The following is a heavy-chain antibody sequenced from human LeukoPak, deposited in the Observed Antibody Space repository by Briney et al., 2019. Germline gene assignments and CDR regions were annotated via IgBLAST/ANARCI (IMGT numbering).Heavy chain of an antibody. V-gene: IGHV3-7*03. D-gene: IGHD2-2*01. CDR1: GFTFSSYW. CDR2: IKQDGSEK. CDR3: ARVGLRYCSSTSCTGGMDV. Sequence: GGSLRLSCAASGFTFSSYWMSWVRQAPGKGLEWVANIKQDGSEKYYVDSVKGRFTISRDNAKNSLYLQMNSLRAEDTAVYYCARVGLRYCSSTSCTGGMDVWGKGTTATVSS. J-gene: IGHJ6*04.